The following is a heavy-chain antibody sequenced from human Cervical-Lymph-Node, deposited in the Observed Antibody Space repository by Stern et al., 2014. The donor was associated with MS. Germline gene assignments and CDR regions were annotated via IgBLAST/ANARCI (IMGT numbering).Heavy chain of an antibody. D-gene: IGHD3-16*01. Sequence: VHLVESGGGVVQPGRSLRLSCAASGFTFSSYAMHWVRQAPGKGLEWVAVISYDGSNKYYADSVKGRFTISRDNSKNTLYLQMNSLRAEDTAVYYCARDIGRLGELPLDYWGQGTLVTVSS. CDR3: ARDIGRLGELPLDY. V-gene: IGHV3-30*01. CDR2: ISYDGSNK. J-gene: IGHJ4*02. CDR1: GFTFSSYA.